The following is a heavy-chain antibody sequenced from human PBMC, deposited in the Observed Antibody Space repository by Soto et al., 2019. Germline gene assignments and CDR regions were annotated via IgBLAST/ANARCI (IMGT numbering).Heavy chain of an antibody. J-gene: IGHJ4*02. CDR2: INHSGST. V-gene: IGHV4-34*01. Sequence: SETLSLTCAVYGGSFSGYYWSWIRQPPGKGLEWIGEINHSGSTNYNPSLKSRVTISVDTSKNQFSLKLSSVTAADTAVYYCARGLDNDYGDYGERDYWGQGTLVTVSS. CDR1: GGSFSGYY. CDR3: ARGLDNDYGDYGERDY. D-gene: IGHD4-17*01.